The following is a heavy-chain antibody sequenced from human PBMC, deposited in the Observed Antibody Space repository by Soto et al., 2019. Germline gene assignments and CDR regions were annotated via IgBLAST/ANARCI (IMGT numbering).Heavy chain of an antibody. CDR1: GYTFTSYD. J-gene: IGHJ4*02. Sequence: GASVKVSCKASGYTFTSYDIYWVRQATGQGLEWMGWMNPNTGNSGYARKFQGRVTMTSDTSISTAHMELSSLRSEDTAVYYCARRAETNGWNGFGADKYYFDFWGQGTLVTVS. V-gene: IGHV1-8*01. CDR3: ARRAETNGWNGFGADKYYFDF. CDR2: MNPNTGNS. D-gene: IGHD1-1*01.